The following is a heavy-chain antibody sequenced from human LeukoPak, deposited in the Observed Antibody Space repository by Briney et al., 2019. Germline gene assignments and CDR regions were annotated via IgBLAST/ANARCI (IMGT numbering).Heavy chain of an antibody. V-gene: IGHV3-53*01. CDR1: GFTFSSYA. Sequence: GGSLRLSCAASGFTFSSYAMSWVRQAPGKGLEWVSVIYSGGSTYYADSVKGRFTISRDNSKNTLYLQMNSLRAEDTAVYYCASGYSSGWVPRYFDYWGQGTLVTVSS. J-gene: IGHJ4*02. D-gene: IGHD6-19*01. CDR2: IYSGGST. CDR3: ASGYSSGWVPRYFDY.